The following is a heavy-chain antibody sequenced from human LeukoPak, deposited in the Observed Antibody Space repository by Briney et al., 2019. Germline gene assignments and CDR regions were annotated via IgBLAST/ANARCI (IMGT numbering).Heavy chain of an antibody. CDR3: ARYLPYAFDI. J-gene: IGHJ3*02. Sequence: SETLSLTCAVSGGSISSSNWWSWVRQPPGKGLEWIGEIYHSGSTNYNPSVKSRVTISVDTSKNQFSLKLSSVTAADTAVYYCARYLPYAFDIWGQGTMVTVSS. CDR2: IYHSGST. CDR1: GGSISSSNW. V-gene: IGHV4-4*02.